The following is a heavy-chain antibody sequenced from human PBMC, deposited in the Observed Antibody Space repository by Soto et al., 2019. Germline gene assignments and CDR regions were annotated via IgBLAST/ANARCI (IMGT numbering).Heavy chain of an antibody. CDR2: IYYSGST. Sequence: SESLSLTCTFSVGSISSGGYYWSWIRQHPGKGLEWIGYIYYSGSTYYNPSLKSRVTISVDTSKNQFSLKLSSVTAADTAVYYCARDLILQKRGAMIVGDYYYYYGMDVWGQGTTVTVSS. CDR1: VGSISSGGYY. D-gene: IGHD3-22*01. V-gene: IGHV4-31*03. J-gene: IGHJ6*02. CDR3: ARDLILQKRGAMIVGDYYYYYGMDV.